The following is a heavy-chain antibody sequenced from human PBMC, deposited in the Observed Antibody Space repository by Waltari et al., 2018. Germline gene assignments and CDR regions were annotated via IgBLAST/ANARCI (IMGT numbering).Heavy chain of an antibody. V-gene: IGHV3-21*01. CDR1: GFTFSTYS. J-gene: IGHJ4*02. D-gene: IGHD1-20*01. Sequence: EVQLVESGGGLVKPGGSLRLSCAASGFTFSTYSMNWVRQAPGKGLEWVSSISSSTSYIYYADSVKGRFTISRDNASNSLYLQMNSLRAEDTAVYYCARDINSREDYWGQGTLVTVSS. CDR3: ARDINSREDY. CDR2: ISSSTSYI.